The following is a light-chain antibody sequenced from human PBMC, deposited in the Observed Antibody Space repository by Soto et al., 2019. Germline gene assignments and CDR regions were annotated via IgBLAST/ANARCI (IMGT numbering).Light chain of an antibody. J-gene: IGKJ2*01. Sequence: DIQMTQSPSTLSASVGDRVTITCRASQSISSWLAWYQQKPGKAPKLLIYKASSLESGVPSRFSGSGSGTEVTLTISSLQPDDFATYYCLHYNSYAYTFGQGTKLEIK. CDR2: KAS. V-gene: IGKV1-5*03. CDR1: QSISSW. CDR3: LHYNSYAYT.